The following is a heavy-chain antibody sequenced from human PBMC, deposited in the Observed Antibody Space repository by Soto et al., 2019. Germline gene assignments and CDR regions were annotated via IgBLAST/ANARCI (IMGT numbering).Heavy chain of an antibody. CDR1: GDTFSTYT. CDR2: IIPRSATS. CDR3: VRESTPTRWFDP. Sequence: GASVKVSCKASGDTFSTYTITWMRQAPGQGLEWMGGIIPRSATSNYAQKFQGRVTITADESTNTVYMELSSLRSEDTAVYYCVRESTPTRWFDPWGQGTLVTVSS. J-gene: IGHJ5*02. D-gene: IGHD2-2*01. V-gene: IGHV1-69*13.